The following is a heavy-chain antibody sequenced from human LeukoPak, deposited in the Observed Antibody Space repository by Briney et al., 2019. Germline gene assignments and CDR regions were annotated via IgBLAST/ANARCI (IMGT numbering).Heavy chain of an antibody. CDR3: ARRRAADVDFWSGYYNDYYYMDV. CDR1: GYSFINYW. V-gene: IGHV5-51*01. Sequence: GESLKISCKGFGYSFINYWIAWVRQMPGKGLEWMGIIYPGDSDTRYSPSFQGQVTISADKSISTAYLQWSSLKASDTAMYYCARRRAADVDFWSGYYNDYYYMDVWGKGTTVTVSS. CDR2: IYPGDSDT. D-gene: IGHD3-3*01. J-gene: IGHJ6*03.